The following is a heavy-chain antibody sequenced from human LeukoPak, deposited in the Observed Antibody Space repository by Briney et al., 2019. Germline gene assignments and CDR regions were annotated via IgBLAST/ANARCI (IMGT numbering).Heavy chain of an antibody. V-gene: IGHV3-33*06. Sequence: GRSLRHSCAASGFTFSSYGMHWVRQAPGKGLEWVAVIWYDGSNKYYAGSVKGRFTISRDNSKNTLYLQMNSLRAEDTAVYYCAKAGIAVAGNSGWFDPWGQGTLVTVSS. J-gene: IGHJ5*02. CDR1: GFTFSSYG. CDR2: IWYDGSNK. D-gene: IGHD6-19*01. CDR3: AKAGIAVAGNSGWFDP.